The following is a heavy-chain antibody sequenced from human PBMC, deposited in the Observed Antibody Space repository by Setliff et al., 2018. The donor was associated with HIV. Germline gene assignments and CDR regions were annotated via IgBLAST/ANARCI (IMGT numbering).Heavy chain of an antibody. CDR2: IFPNGST. V-gene: IGHV4-39*07. D-gene: IGHD3-16*01. CDR1: GGASLIGSYYY. Sequence: PSETLSLTWSASGGASLIGSYYYWGWIRQPPGKGLEWIATIFPNGSTYYNPSLKSRVTISADTSKSQFSLKLTSVTAADTAAYFCARVSTDYVWGSFLSSGPYYFDFWGQGALVTVSS. J-gene: IGHJ4*02. CDR3: ARVSTDYVWGSFLSSGPYYFDF.